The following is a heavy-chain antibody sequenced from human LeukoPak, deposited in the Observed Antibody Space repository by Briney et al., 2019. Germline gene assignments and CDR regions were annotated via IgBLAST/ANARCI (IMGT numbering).Heavy chain of an antibody. CDR3: AGIAAAGTGGV. V-gene: IGHV3-30*03. Sequence: GGSLRLSCAASGFTFSSYWMHWVRQAPGKGLVWVAVISYDGSNKYYADSVKGRFTISRDNSKNTLYLQMNSLRAEDTAVYYCAGIAAAGTGGVWGQGTLVTVSS. D-gene: IGHD6-13*01. CDR1: GFTFSSYW. J-gene: IGHJ4*02. CDR2: ISYDGSNK.